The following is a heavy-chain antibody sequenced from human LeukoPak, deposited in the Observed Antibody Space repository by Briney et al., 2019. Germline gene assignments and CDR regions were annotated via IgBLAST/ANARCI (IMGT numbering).Heavy chain of an antibody. D-gene: IGHD5-24*01. J-gene: IGHJ4*02. CDR2: IYYSGST. CDR3: ARRGDGYNPFDY. Sequence: SETLSLTCTVSGGSISSYYWSWIRQPPGKGLEWIGYIYYSGSTNYNPSLKSRVTISVDTSKNQFSLKLSSVTAADTAVYYCARRGDGYNPFDYWGQGTLVTVSS. CDR1: GGSISSYY. V-gene: IGHV4-59*08.